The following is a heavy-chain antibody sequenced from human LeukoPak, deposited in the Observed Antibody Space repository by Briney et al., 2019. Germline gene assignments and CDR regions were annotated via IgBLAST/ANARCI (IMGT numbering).Heavy chain of an antibody. J-gene: IGHJ4*02. Sequence: GESLKISCKTSGYSFANYWIGWVCQMPGKGLEWIGTHYPGDSDTIYRPSFQGQVTISADKSISTAYLQWSSLKASDTAMYYCARRRHCTSGSCEDFDFWGQGTLVTVSS. CDR3: ARRRHCTSGSCEDFDF. V-gene: IGHV5-51*01. CDR1: GYSFANYW. D-gene: IGHD2-15*01. CDR2: HYPGDSDT.